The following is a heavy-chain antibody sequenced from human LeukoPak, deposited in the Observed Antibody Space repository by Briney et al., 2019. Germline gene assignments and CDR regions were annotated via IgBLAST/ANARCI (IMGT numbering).Heavy chain of an antibody. CDR1: GYTFINYG. CDR3: AINPGIAAAGVDY. Sequence: GASVKVSCKASGYTFINYGINWVRQAPGHGLEWMGWISAYNGNTNYAQKLQGRVTMTTDTSTSTAYMELRSLRSDDTAVYYCAINPGIAAAGVDYWGQGTLVTVSS. J-gene: IGHJ4*02. D-gene: IGHD6-13*01. V-gene: IGHV1-18*01. CDR2: ISAYNGNT.